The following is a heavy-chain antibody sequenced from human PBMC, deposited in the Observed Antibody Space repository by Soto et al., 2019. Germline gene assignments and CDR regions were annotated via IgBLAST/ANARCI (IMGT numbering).Heavy chain of an antibody. Sequence: SVQVSCSASGSTFTSYGISWVRQTPGQGLEWMGWISAYNGNTNYAQKLQGRVTMTTDTSTSTAYMELRSLRSDDTAVYYCARVPLLGSGLDLGGRGTLVTVS. CDR3: ARVPLLGSGLDL. CDR2: ISAYNGNT. CDR1: GSTFTSYG. V-gene: IGHV1-18*01. J-gene: IGHJ2*01. D-gene: IGHD6-19*01.